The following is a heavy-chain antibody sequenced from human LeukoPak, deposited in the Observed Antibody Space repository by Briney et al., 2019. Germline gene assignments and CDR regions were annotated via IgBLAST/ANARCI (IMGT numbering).Heavy chain of an antibody. D-gene: IGHD2-2*02. J-gene: IGHJ6*02. V-gene: IGHV3-13*01. CDR1: GFTFSSYD. CDR3: AREVVVVPAAISPEYGMDV. CDR2: IGTAGAT. Sequence: GGSLRLSCVASGFTFSSYDMHWVRQGTGKGLEWVSAIGTAGATYYPGSVKGRFTISRENARNSLYLQMNSLRAEDTAVYYCAREVVVVPAAISPEYGMDVWGQGTTVTVSS.